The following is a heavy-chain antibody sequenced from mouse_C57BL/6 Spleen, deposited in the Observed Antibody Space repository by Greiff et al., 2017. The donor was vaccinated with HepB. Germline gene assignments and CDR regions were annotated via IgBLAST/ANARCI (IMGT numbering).Heavy chain of an antibody. CDR1: GFTFSGDG. Sequence: EVQLVESGGDLVRPGGSLKLSCAASGFTFSGDGMSWVRQTPDQRLEWVATISSGGSYTDYADSVKGPFTISRDNATNTLYLQMSSLTSEDTAMYYGASRDNCRYGRDSWGQGTSVTVSS. CDR2: ISSGGSYT. V-gene: IGHV5-6*01. J-gene: IGHJ4*01. D-gene: IGHD1-3*01. CDR3: ASRDNCRYGRDS.